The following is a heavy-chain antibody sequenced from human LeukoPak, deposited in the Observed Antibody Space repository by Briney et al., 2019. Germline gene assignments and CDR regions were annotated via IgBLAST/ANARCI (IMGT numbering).Heavy chain of an antibody. Sequence: PSETLSLTCTVSGYSISGGYYWGWIRPPPGKGLEWLASIYHSGTIYYNPSLKSRVTISVDTSKNQFSLKLTSVTAADTAVYYCARGLGRQQLVSPFDYWGQGTLVTVSS. CDR2: IYHSGTI. J-gene: IGHJ4*02. CDR3: ARGLGRQQLVSPFDY. CDR1: GYSISGGYY. D-gene: IGHD6-13*01. V-gene: IGHV4-38-2*02.